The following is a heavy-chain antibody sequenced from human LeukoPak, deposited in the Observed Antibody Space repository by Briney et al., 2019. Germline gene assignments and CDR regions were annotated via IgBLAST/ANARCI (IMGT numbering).Heavy chain of an antibody. D-gene: IGHD3-22*01. Sequence: GGSLRLSCVASGIALSTNMMTWVRQVPGKGLEWVAFIRSDGSNKYYADSVKGRFTISRDSSKNTLYLQMNSLRAEDTAVYYCAKARYYYDSSGYSLFDCWSQGTLVTVSS. V-gene: IGHV3-30*02. CDR1: GIALSTNM. CDR2: IRSDGSNK. J-gene: IGHJ4*02. CDR3: AKARYYYDSSGYSLFDC.